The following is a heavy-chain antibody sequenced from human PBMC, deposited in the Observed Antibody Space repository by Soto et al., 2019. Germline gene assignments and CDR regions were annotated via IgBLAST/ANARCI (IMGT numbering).Heavy chain of an antibody. Sequence: KQSQTLSLTCTVSGGSISSSSYYWGWIRQPPGKGLEWIGSIYYSGSTYYNPSLKSRVTISVDTSKNQFSLKLSSVTAADTAVYYCARRPRVTSERITIFGVVSEGFDYWGQGTLVTVSS. D-gene: IGHD3-3*01. CDR3: ARRPRVTSERITIFGVVSEGFDY. CDR1: GGSISSSSYY. V-gene: IGHV4-39*01. CDR2: IYYSGST. J-gene: IGHJ4*02.